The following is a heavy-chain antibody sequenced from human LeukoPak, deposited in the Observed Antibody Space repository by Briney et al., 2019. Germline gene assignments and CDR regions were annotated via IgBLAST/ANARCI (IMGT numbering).Heavy chain of an antibody. CDR2: IYYSGST. CDR1: GGSISSGDYY. CDR3: ARLRFLEWLFGVEWFDP. J-gene: IGHJ5*02. Sequence: PSQTLSLTCTVSGGSISSGDYYWSWIRQPPGKGLEWIGYIYYSGSTYYNPSLKRRVTISVATSKNQFSLKLSSMTAADTAVYYCARLRFLEWLFGVEWFDPWGQGTLVTVSS. V-gene: IGHV4-30-4*01. D-gene: IGHD3-3*01.